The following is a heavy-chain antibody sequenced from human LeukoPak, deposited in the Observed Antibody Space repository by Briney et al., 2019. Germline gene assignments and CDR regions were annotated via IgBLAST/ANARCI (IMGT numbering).Heavy chain of an antibody. V-gene: IGHV1-8*01. CDR3: ARAPDYDFWSGYYLTGPMDV. J-gene: IGHJ6*03. CDR1: GYTFTIYD. CDR2: MNPNRGNT. D-gene: IGHD3-3*01. Sequence: ASVTVSCTASGYTFTIYDINWARQATGQGLEWMGWMNPNRGNTGYAQKFQGRVTMTRNTSISTAYMELSSLRSEDTAVYYCARAPDYDFWSGYYLTGPMDVWGKGTTVTVSS.